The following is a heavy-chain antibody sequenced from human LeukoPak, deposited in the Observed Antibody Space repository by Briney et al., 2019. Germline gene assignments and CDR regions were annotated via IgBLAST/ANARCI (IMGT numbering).Heavy chain of an antibody. D-gene: IGHD5-24*01. CDR1: GFTVSSNY. CDR3: ARSRDGYTFYYFDY. CDR2: IYSGGST. V-gene: IGHV3-66*01. J-gene: IGHJ4*02. Sequence: GGSLRLSCAASGFTVSSNYMSWVRQAPGKGLEWVSVIYSGGSTYYADSVKGRFTISTDNSKNTLYLQMNSLRAEDTAVYYCARSRDGYTFYYFDYWGQGTLVTVSS.